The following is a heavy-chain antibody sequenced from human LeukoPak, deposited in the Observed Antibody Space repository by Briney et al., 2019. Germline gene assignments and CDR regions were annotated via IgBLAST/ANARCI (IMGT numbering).Heavy chain of an antibody. D-gene: IGHD1-1*01. J-gene: IGHJ4*02. CDR1: GFTFSNYG. CDR3: ATRPGYRAFDY. Sequence: GGSLRLSCAASGFTFSNYGMNWVRQAPGKGLEWVSVISDSGGKTHYADSVKGRFTISRDNSKNTLYLQMNGLRLEDTAVYYCATRPGYRAFDYWGQGTLVTVSS. CDR2: ISDSGGKT. V-gene: IGHV3-23*01.